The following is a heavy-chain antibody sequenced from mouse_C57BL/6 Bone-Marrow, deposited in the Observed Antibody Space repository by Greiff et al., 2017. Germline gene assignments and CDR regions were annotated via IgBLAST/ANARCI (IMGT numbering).Heavy chain of an antibody. J-gene: IGHJ2*01. Sequence: EVHLVESGEGLVKPGGSLKLSCAASGFTFSSYAMSWVRQTPEKRLEWVAYISSGGDYIYYADTVKGRFTISRDNARNTLYLQMSSLKSEDTAMXYCTREGAYYYGPGDLDYWGQGTTLTVSS. CDR2: ISSGGDYI. D-gene: IGHD1-1*01. CDR1: GFTFSSYA. V-gene: IGHV5-9-1*02. CDR3: TREGAYYYGPGDLDY.